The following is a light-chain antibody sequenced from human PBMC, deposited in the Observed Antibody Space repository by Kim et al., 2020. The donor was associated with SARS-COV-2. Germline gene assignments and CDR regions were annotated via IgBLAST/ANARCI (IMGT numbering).Light chain of an antibody. V-gene: IGKV3-15*01. CDR2: GAS. Sequence: EIVMTQSPATLSVSPGERATLSCRASQGISNKLAWYQQKPGQAPRLLIYGASTRATGIPARFSGSGSGTEFTLTISSLQSEDFAVYCCQQYNNWPQTFGQGTKLEI. J-gene: IGKJ2*01. CDR1: QGISNK. CDR3: QQYNNWPQT.